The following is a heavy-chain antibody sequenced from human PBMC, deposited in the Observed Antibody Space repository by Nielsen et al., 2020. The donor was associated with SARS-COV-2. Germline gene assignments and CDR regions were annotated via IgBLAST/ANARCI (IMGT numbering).Heavy chain of an antibody. Sequence: GESLKISCAASGFTFSSYAMHWVRQAPGKGLEWVAVISYDGSNKYYADSVKGRFTIPRDNSKNTLYLQMNSLRAEDTAVYYCAKGPDTPDYWGQGTLVTVSS. CDR3: AKGPDTPDY. J-gene: IGHJ4*02. CDR2: ISYDGSNK. D-gene: IGHD5-18*01. CDR1: GFTFSSYA. V-gene: IGHV3-30*04.